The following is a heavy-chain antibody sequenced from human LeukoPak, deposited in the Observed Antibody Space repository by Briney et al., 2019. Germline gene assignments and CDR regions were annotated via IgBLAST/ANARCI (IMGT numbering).Heavy chain of an antibody. CDR3: ARGCCSGGSSYDAFDI. J-gene: IGHJ3*02. CDR1: GYSFTNSW. CDR2: IYPGDSDT. D-gene: IGHD2-15*01. V-gene: IGHV5-51*01. Sequence: GEALQISSQGSGYSFTNSWIGWVRPMPGKGLEWMGIIYPGDSDTRYSPSFQGQVTISADKSISSAYLQWSSLKASDTAMYYCARGCCSGGSSYDAFDIWGQGTMVAVSS.